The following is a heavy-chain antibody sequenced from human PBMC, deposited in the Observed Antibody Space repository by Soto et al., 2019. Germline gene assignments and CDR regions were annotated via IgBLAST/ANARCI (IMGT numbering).Heavy chain of an antibody. Sequence: PGGSLRLSCVASGFMLTKSTMTWVRQAPGNGLDLVSSITSASDYIFYADSVKGRFTISPANANNSLXRRMNSLRDEETAVYYCARVANGSSTHMYIWGQGPMVPVSS. CDR2: ITSASDYI. J-gene: IGHJ3*02. V-gene: IGHV3-21*01. CDR1: GFMLTKST. CDR3: ARVANGSSTHMYI. D-gene: IGHD2-2*03.